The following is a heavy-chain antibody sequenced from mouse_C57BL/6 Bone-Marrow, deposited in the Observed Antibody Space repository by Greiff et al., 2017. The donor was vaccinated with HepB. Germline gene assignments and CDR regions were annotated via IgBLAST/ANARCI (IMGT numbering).Heavy chain of an antibody. CDR2: ISSGSSTI. V-gene: IGHV5-17*01. Sequence: EVQLVESGGGLVKPGGSLKLSCAASGFTFSDYGMHWVRQAPEKGLEWVAYISSGSSTIYYADTVKGRFTISRDNAKNTLFLQMTSLRSEDTAMYYCARGGYSAWFAYWGQGTLVTVSA. D-gene: IGHD2-3*01. J-gene: IGHJ3*01. CDR3: ARGGYSAWFAY. CDR1: GFTFSDYG.